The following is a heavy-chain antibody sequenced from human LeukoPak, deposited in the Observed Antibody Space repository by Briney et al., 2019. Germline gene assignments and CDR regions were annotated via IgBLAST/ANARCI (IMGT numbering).Heavy chain of an antibody. J-gene: IGHJ4*02. Sequence: GGSLRLSCAASGFTFSSYAMSWVRQAPEKGLEWVANIKQDGSEKYYVDSVKGRFTISRDNAKNSLYLQMNRLRAEDTAVYYCAREGSQSASGTYPGNYWGQGTLVTVSS. V-gene: IGHV3-7*01. CDR1: GFTFSSYA. CDR2: IKQDGSEK. D-gene: IGHD1-26*01. CDR3: AREGSQSASGTYPGNY.